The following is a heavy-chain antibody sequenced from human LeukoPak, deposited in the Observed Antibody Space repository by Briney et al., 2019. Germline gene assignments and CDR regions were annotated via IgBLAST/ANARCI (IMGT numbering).Heavy chain of an antibody. CDR1: GGSFSGYY. D-gene: IGHD4-17*01. V-gene: IGHV4-59*08. J-gene: IGHJ5*02. CDR3: ARQPHYVPVWFDP. Sequence: SETLSLTCAVYGGSFSGYYWSWIRQPPGKGLEWIAYISDIGSINYNPSLKSRVTISVDTSKNQFSLKLSSVTAADTAVYYCARQPHYVPVWFDPWGQGTLVTVSS. CDR2: ISDIGSI.